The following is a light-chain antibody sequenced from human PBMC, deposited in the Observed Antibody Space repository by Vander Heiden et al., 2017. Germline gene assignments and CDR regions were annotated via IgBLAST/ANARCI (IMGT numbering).Light chain of an antibody. CDR1: NSNVANQG. V-gene: IGLV10-54*04. CDR3: SAWDNRLNTYV. CDR2: SEN. J-gene: IGLJ1*01. Sequence: QAGLTQPPSVSKDLGQTATLTCTGHNSNVANQGAGWLQQHQGRPPKLLFYSENNRPSGVSDRFSTSRSGNTASLTITGLQPEDEADYYCSAWDNRLNTYVFGTGTKVTVL.